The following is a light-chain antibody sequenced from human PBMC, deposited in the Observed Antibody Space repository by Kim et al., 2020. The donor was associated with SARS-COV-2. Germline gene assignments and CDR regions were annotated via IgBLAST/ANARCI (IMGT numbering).Light chain of an antibody. CDR3: QVWDSSSDHVV. CDR2: YYR. J-gene: IGLJ2*01. Sequence: APGETATTIRAGNNIGSQSFYLYQQKPGQAPLLVIFYYRDRPSGITERFSGSNSGNTATLTISRVEAGDEADYYCQVWDSSSDHVVFGGGTQLTVL. V-gene: IGLV3-21*04. CDR1: NIGSQS.